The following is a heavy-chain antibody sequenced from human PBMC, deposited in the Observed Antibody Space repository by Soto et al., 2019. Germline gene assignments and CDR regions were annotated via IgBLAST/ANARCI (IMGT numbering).Heavy chain of an antibody. CDR3: ARHVGVPGTRGFDY. CDR2: IYRSGTT. Sequence: QVQLQESGPGLVKPSGTLSLACAVFGASISDDNWWSWVRQPPGKGLEWIGDIYRSGTTNYNSSLESRVTISMDKSRNQISLKLSSVAAADSAIYYCARHVGVPGTRGFDYWGQGTLVTVSS. J-gene: IGHJ4*02. CDR1: GASISDDNW. D-gene: IGHD6-19*01. V-gene: IGHV4-4*02.